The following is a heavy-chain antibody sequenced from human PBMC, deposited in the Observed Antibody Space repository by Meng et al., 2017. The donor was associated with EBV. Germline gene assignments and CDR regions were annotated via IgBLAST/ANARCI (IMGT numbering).Heavy chain of an antibody. V-gene: IGHV1-2*06. CDR3: ARVGIAVAGTGDY. J-gene: IGHJ4*02. CDR1: GYTFTGYY. D-gene: IGHD6-19*01. CDR2: INPNSGGT. Sequence: VALVQSRAEVKKPGASVKVSCKASGYTFTGYYMHWVRQAPGQGLEWMGRINPNSGGTNYAQKFQGRVTMTRDTSISTAYMELSRLRSDDTAVYYCARVGIAVAGTGDYWGQGTLVTVSS.